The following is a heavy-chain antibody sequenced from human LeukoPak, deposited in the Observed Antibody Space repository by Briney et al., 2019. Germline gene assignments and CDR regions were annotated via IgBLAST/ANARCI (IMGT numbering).Heavy chain of an antibody. CDR1: GGSISSYY. CDR2: SYYSGST. D-gene: IGHD3-10*01. V-gene: IGHV4-59*08. CDR3: ARHPELYFFDY. Sequence: SETLSLTCTVSGGSISSYYWSWIRQSPGKGLEWIGHSYYSGSTNYNPSLKSRVTISVDTSKNQFSLTLSSVTAADTAVYYCARHPELYFFDYWGQGTLVTVSS. J-gene: IGHJ4*02.